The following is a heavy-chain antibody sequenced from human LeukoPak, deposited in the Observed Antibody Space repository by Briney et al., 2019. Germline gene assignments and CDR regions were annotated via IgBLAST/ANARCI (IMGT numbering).Heavy chain of an antibody. Sequence: GASVKVSCKASGYTFTGYYMHWVRQAPGKGLEWMGGFDPEDGETIYAQKFQGRVTMTEDTSTDTAYMELSSLRSGDTAVYYCATEQTIFGVVPLGLGYWGQGTLVTVSS. CDR3: ATEQTIFGVVPLGLGY. CDR1: GYTFTGYY. D-gene: IGHD3-3*01. J-gene: IGHJ4*02. CDR2: FDPEDGET. V-gene: IGHV1-24*01.